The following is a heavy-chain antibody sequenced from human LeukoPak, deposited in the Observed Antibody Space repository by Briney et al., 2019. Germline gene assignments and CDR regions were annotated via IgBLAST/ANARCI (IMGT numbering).Heavy chain of an antibody. CDR3: ARDNDMGFEY. CDR2: INHGGST. D-gene: IGHD3-9*01. J-gene: IGHJ4*02. CDR1: GGSFSGYY. V-gene: IGHV4-34*01. Sequence: SETLSLTCAVYGGSFSGYYWSWIRHPPGKGLEWIGEINHGGSTNYNPSLKSRITMSVDTSKNQFSLKLSSATAADTAVYYCARDNDMGFEYWGQGTLVTVSS.